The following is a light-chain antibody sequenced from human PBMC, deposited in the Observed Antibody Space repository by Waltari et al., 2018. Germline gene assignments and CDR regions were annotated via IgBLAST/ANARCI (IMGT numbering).Light chain of an antibody. V-gene: IGLV2-14*01. J-gene: IGLJ2*01. CDR2: DVS. Sequence: QSALTQPASVSGSPGQSITISCPGTSSDVGGYHYVSWYQQHPGKAPKLMIYDVSKRPSGVSNRFSGSKSGNMASLTISGLQAEDEADYYCSSYTSSSTYVVFGGGTKLTVL. CDR3: SSYTSSSTYVV. CDR1: SSDVGGYHY.